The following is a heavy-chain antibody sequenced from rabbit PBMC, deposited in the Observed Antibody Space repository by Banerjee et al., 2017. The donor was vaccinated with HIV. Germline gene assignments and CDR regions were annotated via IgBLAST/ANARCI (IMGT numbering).Heavy chain of an antibody. CDR3: ARDLPISGGYSFDL. V-gene: IGHV1S45*01. CDR2: IDTADDST. J-gene: IGHJ4*01. Sequence: QEQLEESGGDLVKPEGSLTLTCTASGFSFSSRYWICWVRQAPGKGLEWIGCIDTADDSTYYASWAKGRFTVSKTSSTTVALQMTSLTAADTATYFCARDLPISGGYSFDLWGQGTLVTVS. D-gene: IGHD1-1*01. CDR1: GFSFSSRYW.